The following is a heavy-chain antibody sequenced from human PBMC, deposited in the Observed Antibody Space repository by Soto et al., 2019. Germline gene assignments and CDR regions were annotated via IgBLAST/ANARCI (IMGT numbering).Heavy chain of an antibody. D-gene: IGHD3-3*01. CDR3: ARDRAVLRFLEWPSVE. V-gene: IGHV1-18*04. J-gene: IGHJ4*02. CDR1: GYTFTSYG. Sequence: QVQLVQSGAEVKKPGASVKVSCKASGYTFTSYGISWVRQAPGQGLEWMGWISAYNGNTNYAQKLQGRVTMTTDTATSTAYMELRSLRADDTAVYYCARDRAVLRFLEWPSVEWGQGTLVTVSS. CDR2: ISAYNGNT.